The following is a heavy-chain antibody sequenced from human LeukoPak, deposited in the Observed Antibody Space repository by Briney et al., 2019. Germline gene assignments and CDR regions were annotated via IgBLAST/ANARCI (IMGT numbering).Heavy chain of an antibody. CDR1: GGSISTYY. D-gene: IGHD6-13*01. CDR2: IYNSGST. CDR3: AKAVAAAGRFGFDP. V-gene: IGHV4-59*01. J-gene: IGHJ5*02. Sequence: KPSETLSLTCTVSGGSISTYYWSWIRQPPGKGLEWIGYIYNSGSTNYNPSLQSLVTISVDTSKNQFSLRLTSVTAADTAVYYCAKAVAAAGRFGFDPWGQGTLVTVSS.